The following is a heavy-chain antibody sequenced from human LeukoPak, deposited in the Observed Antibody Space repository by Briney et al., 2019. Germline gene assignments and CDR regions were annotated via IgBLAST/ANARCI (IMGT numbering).Heavy chain of an antibody. D-gene: IGHD6-19*01. J-gene: IGHJ4*02. Sequence: PSETLSLTCTVSGYSISSGYYWGWIRQPPGKGLEWIGSIYHSGSTYYNPSLKSRVTISVDTSKNQFSLKLSSVTAADTAVYYCARHILLAVAGTSIFYFDYWGQGTLVTVSS. V-gene: IGHV4-38-2*02. CDR3: ARHILLAVAGTSIFYFDY. CDR1: GYSISSGYY. CDR2: IYHSGST.